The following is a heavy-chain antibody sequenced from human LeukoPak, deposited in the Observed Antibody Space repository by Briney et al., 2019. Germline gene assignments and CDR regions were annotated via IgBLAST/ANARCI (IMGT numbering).Heavy chain of an antibody. CDR2: IGVSGGST. CDR3: AKAEGYDILTGLDY. Sequence: GGSLRLSCETSGFTFSSYAMRWVRQAPGKGLEWVSGIGVSGGSTYYADSVKGRFTISRDNSKNTLYLQMNSLRTEDTAVYYCAKAEGYDILTGLDYWGQGTLVTVSS. CDR1: GFTFSSYA. V-gene: IGHV3-23*01. J-gene: IGHJ4*02. D-gene: IGHD3-9*01.